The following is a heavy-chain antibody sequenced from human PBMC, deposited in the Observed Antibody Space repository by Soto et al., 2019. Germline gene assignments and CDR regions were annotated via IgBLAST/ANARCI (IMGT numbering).Heavy chain of an antibody. Sequence: EVQLVESGGDLVQPGGSLRLSCAASGVIVSNNFMSWVRQAPGKGLEWVSIIYSGGGTQYADSVKGRFTISRDNYKNTVYRQMNSLRVEDTAVYYCARNVPVTPLGYWGQGTLVTVSS. CDR1: GVIVSNNF. D-gene: IGHD4-17*01. CDR2: IYSGGGT. V-gene: IGHV3-66*01. CDR3: ARNVPVTPLGY. J-gene: IGHJ4*02.